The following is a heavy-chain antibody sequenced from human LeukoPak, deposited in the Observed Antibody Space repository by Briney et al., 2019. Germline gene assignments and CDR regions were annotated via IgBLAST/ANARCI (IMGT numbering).Heavy chain of an antibody. CDR2: IIPIFGTA. Sequence: GASVKVSCKASGGTFSSYAISWVRQAPGQGLEWMGGIIPIFGTANYAQKFQGRVTITTDESTSTAYMELSSLRSEDTAVYYCARGNVGITMVRGLYYMDVWGKGTTVTVSS. CDR1: GGTFSSYA. D-gene: IGHD3-10*01. CDR3: ARGNVGITMVRGLYYMDV. V-gene: IGHV1-69*05. J-gene: IGHJ6*03.